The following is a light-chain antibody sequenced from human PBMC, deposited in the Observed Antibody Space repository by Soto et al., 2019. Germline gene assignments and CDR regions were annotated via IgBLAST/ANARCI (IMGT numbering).Light chain of an antibody. CDR3: QQYHSYSRT. J-gene: IGKJ1*01. CDR2: KVS. CDR1: RTIFSW. V-gene: IGKV1-5*03. Sequence: DIQMTQSPSTLSASLGERVTITCRASRTIFSWLAWYQQKPGTPPRLLIYKVSTLQSGIPYRFSGSGSGTEFTLTISRLEPDDIATYYCQQYHSYSRTFGQGTKVDIK.